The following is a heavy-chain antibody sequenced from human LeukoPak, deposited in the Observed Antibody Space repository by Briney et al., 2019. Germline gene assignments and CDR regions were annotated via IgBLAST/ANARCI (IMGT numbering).Heavy chain of an antibody. J-gene: IGHJ4*02. CDR3: ARGRYDGYQDY. D-gene: IGHD3-22*01. CDR1: GVSISSSSYY. Sequence: PSETLSLTCTVSGVSISSSSYYWGWIRQPPGKGLEWIVSIYYSGSTYYHPSLKSRVTISVDKSKNQFSLKLSSVTAADTAVYYCARGRYDGYQDYWGQGTLVTVSS. V-gene: IGHV4-39*07. CDR2: IYYSGST.